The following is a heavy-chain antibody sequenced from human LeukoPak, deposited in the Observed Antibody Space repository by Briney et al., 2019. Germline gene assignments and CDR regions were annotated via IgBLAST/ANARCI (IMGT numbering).Heavy chain of an antibody. CDR3: AKDPKRWLQLGAFDI. CDR2: IRYDGSNK. Sequence: GGSLRLSCAASGFTFSSYGMHWVRQAPGKGLEWVAFIRYDGSNKYYADSVKGRFTISRDNSKNTLYLQMNSLRAEDTAVYYCAKDPKRWLQLGAFDIWGQGTMVTVSS. CDR1: GFTFSSYG. V-gene: IGHV3-30*02. J-gene: IGHJ3*02. D-gene: IGHD5-24*01.